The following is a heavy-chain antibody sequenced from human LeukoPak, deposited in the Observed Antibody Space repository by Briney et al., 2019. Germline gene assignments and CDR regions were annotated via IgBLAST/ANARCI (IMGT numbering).Heavy chain of an antibody. J-gene: IGHJ6*02. CDR2: ISAYNGNT. D-gene: IGHD6-19*01. V-gene: IGHV1-18*01. CDR1: GYTFTSYG. Sequence: ASVKVSCKASGYTFTSYGISWVRQAPGQGLEWMGWISAYNGNTNYAQKLQGTVTMTTDTSTSTAYMELRSLRSDDTAVYYCARDHGGWYSDYYYYYGMDVWGQGTTVTVSS. CDR3: ARDHGGWYSDYYYYYGMDV.